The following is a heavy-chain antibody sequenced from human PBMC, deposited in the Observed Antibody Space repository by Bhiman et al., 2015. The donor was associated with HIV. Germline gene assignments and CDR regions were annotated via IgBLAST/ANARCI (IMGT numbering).Heavy chain of an antibody. D-gene: IGHD3-22*01. CDR1: GFTFSSYW. V-gene: IGHV3-74*01. CDR2: INSDGSST. Sequence: EVQLVESGGGLVQPGGSLRLSCAASGFTFSSYWMHWVRQAPGKGLVWVSRINSDGSSTNYADSVKGRFIISRDNAKNTVYLQMNSLRAEDTAVYYCAREKGDSSGYYYRPWYYYGMDVWGQGTTVTVSS. J-gene: IGHJ6*02. CDR3: AREKGDSSGYYYRPWYYYGMDV.